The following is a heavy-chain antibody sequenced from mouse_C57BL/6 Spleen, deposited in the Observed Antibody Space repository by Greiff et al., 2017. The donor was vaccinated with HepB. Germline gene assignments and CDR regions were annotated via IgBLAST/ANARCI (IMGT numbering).Heavy chain of an antibody. CDR2: IDPSDSET. CDR1: GYTFTSYW. V-gene: IGHV1-52*01. D-gene: IGHD2-3*01. CDR3: ARLNDGYYVSPFDY. Sequence: QVQLQQPGAELVRPGSSVKLSCKASGYTFTSYWMHWVKQRPIQGLEWIGNIDPSDSETHYNQKFKDKATLTVAKSSSTAYMQLSSLTSEDSAVYYCARLNDGYYVSPFDYWGQGTTLTVSS. J-gene: IGHJ2*01.